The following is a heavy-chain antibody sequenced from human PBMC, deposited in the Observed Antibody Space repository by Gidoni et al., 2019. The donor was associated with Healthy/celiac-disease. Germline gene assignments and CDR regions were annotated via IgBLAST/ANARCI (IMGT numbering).Heavy chain of an antibody. V-gene: IGHV3-23*01. D-gene: IGHD2-15*01. CDR1: GFTFSSYA. J-gene: IGHJ6*02. CDR2: ISGSGGST. Sequence: EVQLLESGGGLVQPGGSLRLSCAASGFTFSSYAMSWVRQAPGKGLEWVSAISGSGGSTYYADSVKGRFTISRDNSKNTLYLQMNSLRAEDTAVYYCAKTGDCSGGSCYPYYYYGMDVWGQGTTVTVSS. CDR3: AKTGDCSGGSCYPYYYYGMDV.